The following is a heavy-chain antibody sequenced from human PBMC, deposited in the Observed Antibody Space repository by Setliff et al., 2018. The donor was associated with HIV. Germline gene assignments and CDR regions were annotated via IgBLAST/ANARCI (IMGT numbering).Heavy chain of an antibody. D-gene: IGHD7-27*01. CDR1: GFSFSTYA. CDR3: VKGIVPNWGHHFDY. Sequence: GGSLRLSCAASGFSFSTYAMTWVRQAPGKGLEWVSVIVNSGGVTYYADSVKGRFAISRDNSKNTLYLHMNNLRGDDTAVYYCVKGIVPNWGHHFDYWGQGTLVTVSS. CDR2: IVNSGGVT. V-gene: IGHV3-23*01. J-gene: IGHJ4*02.